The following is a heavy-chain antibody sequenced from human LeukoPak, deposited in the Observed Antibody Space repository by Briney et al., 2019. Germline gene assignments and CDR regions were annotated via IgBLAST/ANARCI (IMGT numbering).Heavy chain of an antibody. CDR2: IIPIFGTA. Sequence: ASVKVSCKASGGTFSSYAISWVRQAPGQGLEWMGGIIPIFGTANYAQKFQGRVTITTDESTTTAYLELSSLRSEDTAVYYCARASKGPRNYDHVRGSYHKLHDAFDIWGQGTMVTVSS. CDR1: GGTFSSYA. J-gene: IGHJ3*02. V-gene: IGHV1-69*05. D-gene: IGHD3-16*02. CDR3: ARASKGPRNYDHVRGSYHKLHDAFDI.